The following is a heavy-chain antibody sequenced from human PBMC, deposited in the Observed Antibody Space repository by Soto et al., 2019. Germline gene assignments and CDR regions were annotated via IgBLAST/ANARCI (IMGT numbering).Heavy chain of an antibody. CDR1: GFTFSSFA. Sequence: EVQLLESGGGLVQPGGSLRLSCAASGFTFSSFAMSWVRRAPGKGLEWVSTISGSGGSTYYADSVKGRFTVSRDNSRNTLYLQMNSLRAEDTAVYYGAKENYGDYHWYFDLWGRGTLVTVSS. D-gene: IGHD4-17*01. CDR3: AKENYGDYHWYFDL. V-gene: IGHV3-23*01. CDR2: ISGSGGST. J-gene: IGHJ2*01.